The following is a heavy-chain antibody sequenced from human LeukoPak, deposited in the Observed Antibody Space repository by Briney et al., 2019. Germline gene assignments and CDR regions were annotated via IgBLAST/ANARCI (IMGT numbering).Heavy chain of an antibody. CDR3: ARYCYDNNCHAKALDY. V-gene: IGHV4-59*08. J-gene: IGHJ4*02. CDR2: IYYNGNT. Sequence: SETLSLTCTIFGGSISGYYWSWIRQPPGKGPEWIGYIYYNGNTNYNPSLRSRVTISVDTSKNQFSPKLSSVTAADTAVYYCARYCYDNNCHAKALDYWGQGTLVTVSP. CDR1: GGSISGYY. D-gene: IGHD3-10*01.